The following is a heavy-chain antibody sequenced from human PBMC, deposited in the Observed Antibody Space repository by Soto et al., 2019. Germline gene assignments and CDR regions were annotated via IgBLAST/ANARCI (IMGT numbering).Heavy chain of an antibody. V-gene: IGHV4-30-2*01. CDR1: GGSISSGGYS. J-gene: IGHJ4*02. Sequence: SETLSLTCAVSGGSISSGGYSWSWIRQPPGKGLEWIGYIYHSGSTYYNQSLKSRVTISVNRSKKQFSLKLSSETAADSAVYFCARASTVYDILTYFDYWGQGTLVTVSS. CDR3: ARASTVYDILTYFDY. D-gene: IGHD3-9*01. CDR2: IYHSGST.